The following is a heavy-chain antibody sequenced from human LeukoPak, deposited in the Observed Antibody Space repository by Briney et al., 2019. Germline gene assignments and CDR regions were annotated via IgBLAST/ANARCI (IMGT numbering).Heavy chain of an antibody. D-gene: IGHD3-22*01. CDR1: GGSFSGYY. V-gene: IGHV4-34*01. Sequence: SETLSLTCAVYGGSFSGYYWSWIRQLPGKGLEWIGEINHSGGTNYNPSLKSRVTISVDTSKNQFSLKLSSVTAADTAVYYCARALDSSGYPFDYWGQGTLVTVSS. CDR3: ARALDSSGYPFDY. J-gene: IGHJ4*02. CDR2: INHSGGT.